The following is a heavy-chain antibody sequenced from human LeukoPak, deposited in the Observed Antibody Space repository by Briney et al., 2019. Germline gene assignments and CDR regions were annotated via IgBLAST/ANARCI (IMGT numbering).Heavy chain of an antibody. CDR2: IYYSVST. Sequence: SETLSLTCTVSGVSISSYYWSWIRQPPGKGLEWIGYIYYSVSTNYNPSLKSRVTISVDTYKNQFSLKLSSVPAAAPAVYSCARDGEIVVVPAAIGVSGYFDYWGQGTLVTVSS. CDR1: GVSISSYY. CDR3: ARDGEIVVVPAAIGVSGYFDY. J-gene: IGHJ4*02. V-gene: IGHV4-59*12. D-gene: IGHD2-2*01.